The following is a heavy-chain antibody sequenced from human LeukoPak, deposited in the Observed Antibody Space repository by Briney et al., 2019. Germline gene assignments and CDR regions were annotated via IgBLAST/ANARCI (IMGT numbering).Heavy chain of an antibody. D-gene: IGHD2-21*02. J-gene: IGHJ2*01. CDR3: ATEAIVVVTARDYWYFDL. CDR1: GGTFSSYA. V-gene: IGHV1-69*04. CDR2: IIAILGIP. Sequence: SVKVSCKASGGTFSSYAISWVRQAPGQGLEWMGRIIAILGIPNYVQKFQGRVTITADKSTTTAYMELSSLRSEDTAVYYCATEAIVVVTARDYWYFDLWGRGTLVTVSS.